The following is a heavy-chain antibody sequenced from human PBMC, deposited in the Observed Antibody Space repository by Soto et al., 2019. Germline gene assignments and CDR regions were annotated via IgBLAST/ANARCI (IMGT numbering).Heavy chain of an antibody. CDR1: GYTFTSYG. D-gene: IGHD3-22*01. CDR2: ISAYNGNT. J-gene: IGHJ4*02. V-gene: IGHV1-18*01. CDR3: ARDVGGSMIVVVRELVY. Sequence: ASVKVSCKASGYTFTSYGISWVRQAPGQGLEWMGWISAYNGNTNYAQKLQGRVTMTTDTSTSTAYMELRSLRSDDTAVYYCARDVGGSMIVVVRELVYWGQGTLVTVSS.